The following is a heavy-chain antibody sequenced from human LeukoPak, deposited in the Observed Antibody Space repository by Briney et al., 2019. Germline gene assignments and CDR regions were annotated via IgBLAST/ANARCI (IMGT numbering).Heavy chain of an antibody. Sequence: PGGSLRLSCAASGFTFRRIWMNWVPQAPGGGLDWADKIDQSGDKNNYVDSGKGRFTISRDNAKNSLFLEMSSLRADDTAVYFCARDVEGGSFDIWGQGTTVTV. J-gene: IGHJ3*02. CDR3: ARDVEGGSFDI. CDR2: IDQSGDKN. CDR1: GFTFRRIW. V-gene: IGHV3-7*05. D-gene: IGHD3-16*01.